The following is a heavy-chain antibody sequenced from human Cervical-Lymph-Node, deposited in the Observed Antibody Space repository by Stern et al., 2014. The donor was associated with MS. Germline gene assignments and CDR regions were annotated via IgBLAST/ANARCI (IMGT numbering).Heavy chain of an antibody. Sequence: EVQLVESGGGLVQPGGSLRLSCAASGFTFSSYWMHWVRQAPGKGLVWVSRINTDGWSTNYADSVKGRFTISRDNAKNTLYLRMNRLRVEDTAVYYCARGTVAAAGTDYWGQGTLVTVSS. D-gene: IGHD6-13*01. CDR2: INTDGWST. CDR1: GFTFSSYW. CDR3: ARGTVAAAGTDY. V-gene: IGHV3-74*01. J-gene: IGHJ4*02.